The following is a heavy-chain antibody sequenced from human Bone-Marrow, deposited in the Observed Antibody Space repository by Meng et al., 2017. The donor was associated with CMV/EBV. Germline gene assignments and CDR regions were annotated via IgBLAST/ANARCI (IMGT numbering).Heavy chain of an antibody. CDR1: GFTFSVDY. J-gene: IGHJ4*02. CDR3: ARGIFAYRVTD. D-gene: IGHD2-21*01. Sequence: LSCASYGFTFSVDYMSWIRQAAGKGLEWVAYISSSGSTIYNADSVKGRFTISRDNATNSLYLQMNSLRAEDTAVYYCARGIFAYRVTDWGQGTLVTVSS. V-gene: IGHV3-11*01. CDR2: ISSSGSTI.